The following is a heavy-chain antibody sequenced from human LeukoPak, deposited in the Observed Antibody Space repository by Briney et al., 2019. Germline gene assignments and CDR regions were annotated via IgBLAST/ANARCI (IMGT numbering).Heavy chain of an antibody. CDR1: GGSISSYY. D-gene: IGHD6-19*01. CDR3: ARGAEAVAGILYYYYYMDV. Sequence: SETLSLTCTVSGGSISSYYWSWIRQPPGKGLEWIGYIYYSGSTNYNPSLKSRVTISVDTSKNQFPLKLSSVTAADTAVYYCARGAEAVAGILYYYYYMDVWGKGTTVTVSS. J-gene: IGHJ6*03. V-gene: IGHV4-59*01. CDR2: IYYSGST.